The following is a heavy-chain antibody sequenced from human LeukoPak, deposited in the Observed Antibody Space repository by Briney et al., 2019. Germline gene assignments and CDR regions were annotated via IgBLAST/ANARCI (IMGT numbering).Heavy chain of an antibody. CDR1: GYTFTSYG. CDR3: ARDEGSDSSGYHYDY. CDR2: ISAYNGNT. V-gene: IGHV1-18*01. Sequence: ASVKVSCKASGYTFTSYGISWVRQAPGQGLEWMGWISAYNGNTNYAQKLQGRVTMTTDTSTSTAYMELRSLRSDDTAVYYCARDEGSDSSGYHYDYWGQGTLVTVSS. D-gene: IGHD3-22*01. J-gene: IGHJ4*02.